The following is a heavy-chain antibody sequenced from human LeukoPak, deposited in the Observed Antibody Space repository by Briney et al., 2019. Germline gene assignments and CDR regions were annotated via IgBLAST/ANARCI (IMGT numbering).Heavy chain of an antibody. CDR1: GYTFTSYY. J-gene: IGHJ4*02. CDR2: INPSGGST. CDR3: ARDVGSNNCEN. D-gene: IGHD2-2*01. Sequence: ASVKVSCEASGYTFTSYYMHRVRQAPGQGLEWMGIINPSGGSTSYAQKFQGRVTMTRDTSTSTVYMELSSLRSEDTAVYYCARDVGSNNCENWGQGTLVTVSS. V-gene: IGHV1-46*01.